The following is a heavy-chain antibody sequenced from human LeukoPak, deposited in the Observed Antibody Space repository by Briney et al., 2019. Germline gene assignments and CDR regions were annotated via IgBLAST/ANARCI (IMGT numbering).Heavy chain of an antibody. D-gene: IGHD6-6*01. V-gene: IGHV4-34*01. J-gene: IGHJ4*02. CDR3: ARDRGQLVQDY. CDR2: INHSGST. CDR1: GGSFSGYY. Sequence: PSETLSLTCAVYGGSFSGYYWSWIRQPPGKGLEWIGEINHSGSTNYNPSLKSRVTISVDTSKNQFSLKLSSVTAADTAVYYCARDRGQLVQDYWGQGTLVTVSS.